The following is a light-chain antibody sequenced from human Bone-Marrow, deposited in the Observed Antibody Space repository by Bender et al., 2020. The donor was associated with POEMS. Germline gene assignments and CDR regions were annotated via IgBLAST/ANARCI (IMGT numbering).Light chain of an antibody. J-gene: IGLJ3*02. CDR1: SSNIGGNT. CDR2: SDN. Sequence: QSELTQPPSASGTPGQRVTISCSGSSSNIGGNTVDWYQQLPGTAPKVLIYSDNQRPSGVPARFSGSKSGTSASLAISDIQSEDEGDYYCSSWDDSLSGWVFGGGTKLTVL. CDR3: SSWDDSLSGWV. V-gene: IGLV1-44*01.